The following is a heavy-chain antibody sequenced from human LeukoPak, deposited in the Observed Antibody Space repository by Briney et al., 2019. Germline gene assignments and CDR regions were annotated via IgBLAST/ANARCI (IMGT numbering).Heavy chain of an antibody. CDR3: AAEGGTYGDYSFDY. CDR1: GFTFSSYW. D-gene: IGHD4-17*01. Sequence: GGSLRLSCAASGFTFSSYWMSWVRQAPGKGLEWVANIKQDGSEKYYVDSVKGRFTISRDNAKNSLYLQMNSLRAEDTAVYYCAAEGGTYGDYSFDYWGQGTLVTVSS. J-gene: IGHJ4*02. V-gene: IGHV3-7*01. CDR2: IKQDGSEK.